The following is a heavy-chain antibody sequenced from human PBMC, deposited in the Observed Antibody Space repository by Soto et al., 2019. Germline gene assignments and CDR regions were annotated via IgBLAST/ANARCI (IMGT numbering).Heavy chain of an antibody. D-gene: IGHD3-22*01. CDR3: ARGRPLTESRNWSPFDY. CDR1: ESIFNNHW. Sequence: GGSLRLSCAASESIFNNHWLHWVRQAPGKGLVWISRINSDGTTITYADSVKGRFTISRDNAKSTLYLQMDSLRVDDTAVYYCARGRPLTESRNWSPFDYWGQGNLVTVSS. V-gene: IGHV3-74*01. CDR2: INSDGTTI. J-gene: IGHJ4*02.